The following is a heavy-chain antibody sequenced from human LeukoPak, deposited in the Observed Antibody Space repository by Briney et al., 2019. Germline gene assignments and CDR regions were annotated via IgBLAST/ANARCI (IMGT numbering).Heavy chain of an antibody. CDR1: GGTFSSYA. CDR3: ARGGLWFDP. CDR2: INPNSGGT. Sequence: ASVKVSCKASGGTFSSYAISWVRQAPGQGLEWMGRINPNSGGTNYAQKFQGRVTMTRDTSISTAYMELSGLRSDDTAVYYCARGGLWFDPWGQGTLVTVSS. V-gene: IGHV1-2*06. J-gene: IGHJ5*02. D-gene: IGHD3-10*01.